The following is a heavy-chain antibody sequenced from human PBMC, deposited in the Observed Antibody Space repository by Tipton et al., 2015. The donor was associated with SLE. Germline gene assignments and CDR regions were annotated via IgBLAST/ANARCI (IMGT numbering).Heavy chain of an antibody. V-gene: IGHV3-7*01. Sequence: PLRLSCAASGFTFSTYWMSWVRQAPGKGLEWVATMKEDGSEKSYVGSVKGRFTISRDNAKKSLFLQMNSLRAEDTAVYYCARDSSAPSSYWYFDLWGRGTLVTVSS. D-gene: IGHD2-2*01. CDR2: MKEDGSEK. J-gene: IGHJ2*01. CDR3: ARDSSAPSSYWYFDL. CDR1: GFTFSTYW.